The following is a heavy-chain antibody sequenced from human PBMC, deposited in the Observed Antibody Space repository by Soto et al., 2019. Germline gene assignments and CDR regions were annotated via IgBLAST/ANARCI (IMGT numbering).Heavy chain of an antibody. D-gene: IGHD3-9*01. CDR3: ARHPQVPYFQQGLDY. CDR1: GGSISSDY. Sequence: SGTVSLTFTVSGGSISSDYWSWIRQPPGKGLEWIGYIYYSGGTNYNPSLKSRVTISVDTSKNQFSLKLSSVTAADTAVYYCARHPQVPYFQQGLDYWGQGTLVTVSS. J-gene: IGHJ4*02. CDR2: IYYSGGT. V-gene: IGHV4-59*01.